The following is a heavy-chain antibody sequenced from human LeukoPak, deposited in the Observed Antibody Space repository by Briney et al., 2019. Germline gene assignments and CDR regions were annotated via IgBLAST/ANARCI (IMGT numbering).Heavy chain of an antibody. V-gene: IGHV3-23*01. CDR1: GFTFSSYA. J-gene: IGHJ4*02. D-gene: IGHD4-17*01. CDR2: ISGSGGT. CDR3: AKAVITVTTRRGFDS. Sequence: PGGSLRLSCAASGFTFSSYAMAWLRQAPGKGLEWVSAISGSGGTYYADSVKGRFTISRDNAKNTLYLQMNSLRVEDTAVYYCAKAVITVTTRRGFDSWGQGTLVTVSS.